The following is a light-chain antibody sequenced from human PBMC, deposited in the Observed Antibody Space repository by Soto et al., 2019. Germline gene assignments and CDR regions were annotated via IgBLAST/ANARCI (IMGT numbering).Light chain of an antibody. J-gene: IGKJ4*01. V-gene: IGKV1-17*01. Sequence: DIQMTQSPSSLSASLGDRVTITCRASQGIRTGLGWYQQKPGKAPKRLIYAASTLQSGVPSRFSGSGSGTEFTLTISSLQPEDFATYYCLQHNNYPLTFGGGTKVDIK. CDR1: QGIRTG. CDR2: AAS. CDR3: LQHNNYPLT.